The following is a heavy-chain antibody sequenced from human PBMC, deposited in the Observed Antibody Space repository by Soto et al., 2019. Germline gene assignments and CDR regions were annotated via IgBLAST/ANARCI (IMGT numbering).Heavy chain of an antibody. CDR2: ISGDTATT. Sequence: GGSLRLSCAASGFSFSEYSMTWVRQAPGKGLQWVSAISGDTATTHYADSVKGRFTISRDNSRDTLYLQMSSLRVEDTAIYYCAKPLQQWLLQGSGVDVWGQGTTVTVSS. CDR1: GFSFSEYS. CDR3: AKPLQQWLLQGSGVDV. J-gene: IGHJ6*02. D-gene: IGHD6-19*01. V-gene: IGHV3-23*01.